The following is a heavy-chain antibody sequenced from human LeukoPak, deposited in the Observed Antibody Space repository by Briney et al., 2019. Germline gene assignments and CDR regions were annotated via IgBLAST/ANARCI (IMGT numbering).Heavy chain of an antibody. J-gene: IGHJ4*02. Sequence: PSETLSLTCTVSGGSISTSSYYWGWVRQPPGKGMEWIGSMYSSGSTYYNPSLKSRVTISVDTSKNQFSLKLSSVTAADTAVYYCAGAVGITTALFDYWGQGTLVTVSS. CDR2: MYSSGST. D-gene: IGHD1-26*01. CDR1: GGSISTSSYY. V-gene: IGHV4-39*07. CDR3: AGAVGITTALFDY.